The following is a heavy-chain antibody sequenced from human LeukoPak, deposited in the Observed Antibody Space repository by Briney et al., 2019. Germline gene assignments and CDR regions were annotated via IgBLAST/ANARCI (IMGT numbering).Heavy chain of an antibody. CDR2: MNPNSGNT. Sequence: ASVKVSCKASGYTFTSYDINWVRQATGQGLEWMGWMNPNSGNTGYAQKFQGRVTMTRNTSISTAYMELSSLRSEDTAVYYCARVISGWLEGYYYYYMDVWGKGTTVTVSS. V-gene: IGHV1-8*01. CDR1: GYTFTSYD. D-gene: IGHD6-19*01. CDR3: ARVISGWLEGYYYYYMDV. J-gene: IGHJ6*03.